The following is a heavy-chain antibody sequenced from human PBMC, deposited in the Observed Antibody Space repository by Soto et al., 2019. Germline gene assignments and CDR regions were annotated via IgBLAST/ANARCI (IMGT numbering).Heavy chain of an antibody. CDR1: GLTVCRYD. V-gene: IGHV3-13*01. Sequence: GGSLRLSCVASGLTVCRYDMHWVRQATGKGLEWVSGFGSAGDTYYAGSVKGRFTISREDAKNSLYLQMNSLRAEDTAVYFCARDLPQGLGFDPWGQGTLVTVSS. CDR2: FGSAGDT. J-gene: IGHJ5*02. CDR3: ARDLPQGLGFDP.